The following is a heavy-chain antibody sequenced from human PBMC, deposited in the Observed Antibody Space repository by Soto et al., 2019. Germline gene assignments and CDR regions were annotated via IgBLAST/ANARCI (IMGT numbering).Heavy chain of an antibody. CDR3: ARDDYDSSGYYYVDY. CDR1: GFTFSSYG. CDR2: IWYDGSNK. Sequence: QVQLVESGGGVVQPGRSLRLSCAASGFTFSSYGMHWVRQAPGKGLEWVAVIWYDGSNKYYADSLKGRFTISRDNSKKTLYLQVNSLRAEDTAVYFCARDDYDSSGYYYVDYWGQGTLATVSS. D-gene: IGHD3-22*01. J-gene: IGHJ4*02. V-gene: IGHV3-33*01.